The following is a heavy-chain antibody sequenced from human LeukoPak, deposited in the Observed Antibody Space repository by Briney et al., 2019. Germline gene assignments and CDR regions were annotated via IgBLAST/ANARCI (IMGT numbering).Heavy chain of an antibody. D-gene: IGHD6-19*01. J-gene: IGHJ5*02. Sequence: PGGSLRLSCAASGFTFSSYAMHWVRQAPGKGLEYVSAISSNGGSTYYANSVKGRFTISRDNAKNSLYLQMNSLRAEDTAVYYCARESSSGWVTWGQGTLVTVSS. CDR2: ISSNGGST. CDR3: ARESSSGWVT. V-gene: IGHV3-64*01. CDR1: GFTFSSYA.